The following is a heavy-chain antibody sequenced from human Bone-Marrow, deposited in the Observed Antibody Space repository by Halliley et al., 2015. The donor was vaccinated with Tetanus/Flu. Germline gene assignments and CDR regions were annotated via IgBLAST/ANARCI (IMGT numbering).Heavy chain of an antibody. D-gene: IGHD1-7*01. CDR3: SRSLVQTTGDY. V-gene: IGHV3-21*01. CDR2: MSSSGGRT. Sequence: WLASMSSSGGRTLCADSLRGRFTTPRDDAKNSLFLQINSLRADDTAVYYCSRSLVQTTGDYWGQGTLVTVSS. J-gene: IGHJ4*02.